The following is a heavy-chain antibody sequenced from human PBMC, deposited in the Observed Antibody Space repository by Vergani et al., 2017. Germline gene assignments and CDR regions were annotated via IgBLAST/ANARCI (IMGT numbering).Heavy chain of an antibody. V-gene: IGHV4-39*01. Sequence: QLQLQESGPGLVKPSETLSLTCTVSGGSISSSSYYWGWIRQPPGKGLEWIGSIYYSGSTYYNPSLKSRVTISVDTSKNQFSLKLSSVPAADTAVYYCAIHGDIVVVPAADANWFDPWGQGTLVTVSS. CDR1: GGSISSSSYY. D-gene: IGHD2-2*01. J-gene: IGHJ5*02. CDR3: AIHGDIVVVPAADANWFDP. CDR2: IYYSGST.